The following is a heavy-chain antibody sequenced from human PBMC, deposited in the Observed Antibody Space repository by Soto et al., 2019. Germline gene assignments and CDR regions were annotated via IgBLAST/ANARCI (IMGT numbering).Heavy chain of an antibody. V-gene: IGHV3-66*01. D-gene: IGHD6-6*01. CDR3: ARVYSSSNYYMDV. CDR2: IYSGGST. CDR1: GFTVSSNY. Sequence: GGSLRLSCAASGFTVSSNYMSWVRQAPGKGLEWVSVIYSGGSTYYADSVKGRFTISRDNSKNTLYLQMNSLRAEDTAVYYCARVYSSSNYYMDVWGKGTTVTVSS. J-gene: IGHJ6*03.